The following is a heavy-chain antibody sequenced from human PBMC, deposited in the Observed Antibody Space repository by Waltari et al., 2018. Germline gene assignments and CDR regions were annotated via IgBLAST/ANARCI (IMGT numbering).Heavy chain of an antibody. D-gene: IGHD1-20*01. J-gene: IGHJ4*02. V-gene: IGHV1-18*01. Sequence: QLVQSGAEVKKPGASVKVSCKASGYIFSNYGITWVRKAPGQGLEWMGWINPYNGDTKYEQNLQCRVTMTTDTSTTTAYMEIRTLRSDDTAIYYCATPFYNWDDPLHSWGQGTLVTVSS. CDR3: ATPFYNWDDPLHS. CDR1: GYIFSNYG. CDR2: INPYNGDT.